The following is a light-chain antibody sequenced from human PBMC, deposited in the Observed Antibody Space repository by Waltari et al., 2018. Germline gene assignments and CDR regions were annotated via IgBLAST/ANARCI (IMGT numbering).Light chain of an antibody. CDR3: SSYTNRNTLI. J-gene: IGLJ2*01. Sequence: QSALTQPASVSGSPGHSITISCTGTSSDVVGYNHVSWYQQDPGKVPKLIIYDVSERPSGVSGRFSGSKSGNTASLTISGVQAEDETDYYCSSYTNRNTLIFGGGTKLTVL. V-gene: IGLV2-14*01. CDR2: DVS. CDR1: SSDVVGYNH.